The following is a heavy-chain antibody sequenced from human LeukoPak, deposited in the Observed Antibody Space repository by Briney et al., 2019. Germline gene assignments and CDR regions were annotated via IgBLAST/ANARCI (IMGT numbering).Heavy chain of an antibody. CDR1: GYTFTSYY. CDR3: ASGKGNLNNSNTYYDILTGYFY. CDR2: INPSGGST. V-gene: IGHV1-46*01. D-gene: IGHD3-9*01. Sequence: ASVKVSCKASGYTFTSYYMHWVRQAPGQGLEWMGIINPSGGSTSYAQKFQGRVTMTRDTSTSTVYMELSSLRSEDTAVYYCASGKGNLNNSNTYYDILTGYFYWGQGTLVTVSS. J-gene: IGHJ4*02.